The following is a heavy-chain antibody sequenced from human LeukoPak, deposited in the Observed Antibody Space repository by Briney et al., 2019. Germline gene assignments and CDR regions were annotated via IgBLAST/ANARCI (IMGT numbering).Heavy chain of an antibody. CDR2: ISGSGGST. CDR1: GFTVSSNY. D-gene: IGHD2-2*01. J-gene: IGHJ4*02. V-gene: IGHV3-23*01. Sequence: GGSLRLSCAASGFTVSSNYMSWVRQAPGKGLEWVSGISGSGGSTYYADSVKGRFTISRDNSKNTLYLQMNSLRAEDTAVYYCATSTRDGDLDYWGQGTLVTVSS. CDR3: ATSTRDGDLDY.